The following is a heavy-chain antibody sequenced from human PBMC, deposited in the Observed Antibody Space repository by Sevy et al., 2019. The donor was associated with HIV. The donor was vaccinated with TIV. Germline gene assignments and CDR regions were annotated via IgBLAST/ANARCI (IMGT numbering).Heavy chain of an antibody. D-gene: IGHD3-10*01. Sequence: SETLSLTCTVSGGSIRSYYWSWIRQPPGKGLEWIGYIYYSGSTNYNPSLKSRVTISADTSKKQFSLKLSSVTAVDTAVYYDAGGGGPRSPPTSWGQGTLVTVSS. CDR2: IYYSGST. J-gene: IGHJ4*02. CDR1: GGSIRSYY. V-gene: IGHV4-59*13. CDR3: AGGGGPRSPPTS.